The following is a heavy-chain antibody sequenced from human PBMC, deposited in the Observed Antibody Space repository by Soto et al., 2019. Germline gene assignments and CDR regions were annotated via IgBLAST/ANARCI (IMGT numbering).Heavy chain of an antibody. D-gene: IGHD3-10*01. CDR1: GFTFRSFT. CDR3: TRDASRDRSARGWFDP. V-gene: IGHV3-21*01. J-gene: IGHJ5*02. CDR2: ISSNSAYI. Sequence: PGGSPRLSCAASGFTFRSFTMNWVRQAPGKGLEWVSTISSNSAYIYYTDALRGRFTISRDNAKNSLHLQMNSLRAEDTAVYYCTRDASRDRSARGWFDPWGPGTLVTVSS.